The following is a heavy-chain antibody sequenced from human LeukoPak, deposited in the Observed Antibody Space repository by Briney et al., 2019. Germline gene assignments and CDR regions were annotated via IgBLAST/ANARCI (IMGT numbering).Heavy chain of an antibody. J-gene: IGHJ5*02. CDR1: GFTFSRHG. V-gene: IGHV3-23*01. Sequence: GGSLRLSCVASGFTFSRHGLNWVRQAPGKGLEWVSGISPGGDITYYADSVKGRFTISRDNSKNTVCLQMNSLRAEDTAVYYCAKARWFGESKNWFDPWGQGTLVTVSS. D-gene: IGHD3-10*01. CDR2: ISPGGDIT. CDR3: AKARWFGESKNWFDP.